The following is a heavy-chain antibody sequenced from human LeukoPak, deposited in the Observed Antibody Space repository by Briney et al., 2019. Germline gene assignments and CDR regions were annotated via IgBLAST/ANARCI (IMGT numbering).Heavy chain of an antibody. CDR3: AWLGYCSGGSCYADFDY. V-gene: IGHV3-23*01. Sequence: GGSLRLSCAASGFTFSSYAMSWVRQAPGKGLEWVSAISGSGGSTYYADSVKGRFTISRDNSKNTLYLQMNSLRAEETAVYYCAWLGYCSGGSCYADFDYWGQGTLVTVSS. J-gene: IGHJ4*02. CDR2: ISGSGGST. D-gene: IGHD2-15*01. CDR1: GFTFSSYA.